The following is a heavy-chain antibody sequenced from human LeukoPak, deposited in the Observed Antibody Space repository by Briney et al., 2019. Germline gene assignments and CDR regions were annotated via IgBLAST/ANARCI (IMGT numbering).Heavy chain of an antibody. D-gene: IGHD1-26*01. V-gene: IGHV3-21*01. CDR3: ARGGWELLLAYYFDY. CDR2: ISSSSSYI. J-gene: IGHJ4*02. CDR1: GFIFNNAW. Sequence: GGSLRLSCAASGFIFNNAWMNWVRQAPGKGLEWVSSISSSSSYIYYADSVKGRFTISRDNAKNSLYLQMNSLRAEDTAVYYCARGGWELLLAYYFDYWGQGTLVTVSS.